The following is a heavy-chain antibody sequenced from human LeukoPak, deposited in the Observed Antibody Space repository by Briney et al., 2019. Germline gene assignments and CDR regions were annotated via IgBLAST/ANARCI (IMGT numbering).Heavy chain of an antibody. J-gene: IGHJ4*02. Sequence: GGSLRLSCAASGFTFSSYAMSWVRQAPGKGLEWVSAISGSGGSTYYADSVKGRFTISRDNSKNTLYLQMNSLRAEDTAIYYCTLGVMAEYYFDYWGQGTLVTVSS. CDR1: GFTFSSYA. CDR2: ISGSGGST. V-gene: IGHV3-23*01. CDR3: TLGVMAEYYFDY. D-gene: IGHD3-16*01.